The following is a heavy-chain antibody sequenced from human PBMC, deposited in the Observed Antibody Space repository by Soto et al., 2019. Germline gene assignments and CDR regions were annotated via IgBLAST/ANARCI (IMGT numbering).Heavy chain of an antibody. D-gene: IGHD6-13*01. CDR3: ARHSRYSSSWSSPYYFDY. J-gene: IGHJ4*02. CDR2: IYYSGST. CDR1: GGSISSYY. Sequence: SETLSLTCTVSGGSISSYYWSWIRQPPGKGLEWIGYIYYSGSTNYNPSLKSRVTISVDTSKNQVSLKLSSVTAADTAVYYCARHSRYSSSWSSPYYFDYWGQGTLVTVSS. V-gene: IGHV4-59*08.